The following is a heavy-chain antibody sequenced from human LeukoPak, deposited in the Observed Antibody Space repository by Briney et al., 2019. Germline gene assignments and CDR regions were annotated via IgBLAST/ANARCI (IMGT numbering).Heavy chain of an antibody. CDR3: ARDRGIVVVTEKFDY. J-gene: IGHJ4*02. CDR1: GFTFSSYS. V-gene: IGHV3-21*01. D-gene: IGHD2-21*02. CDR2: ISNSSSYI. Sequence: GGSLRLSCAASGFTFSSYSMNWVRQPPGKGLVWVSSISNSSSYIYYADSVKGRFTISRDNAKNSLYMQMNSLRAEDTAVYYCARDRGIVVVTEKFDYWGQGTLVTVSS.